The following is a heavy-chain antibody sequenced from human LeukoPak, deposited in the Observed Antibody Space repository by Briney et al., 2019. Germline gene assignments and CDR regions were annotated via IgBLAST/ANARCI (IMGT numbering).Heavy chain of an antibody. CDR1: GYTFTTYD. V-gene: IGHV1-8*03. D-gene: IGHD3-3*01. Sequence: GASVKVSCKPSGYTFTTYDINWVRQATGQGLEWRGWMNPNSGNTGYAQKFQGRVTITRNTSISTAYMELSRLRSEGTAVYYCARGSPYYDFWSAPWAFDIWSQGTMVTVSS. CDR3: ARGSPYYDFWSAPWAFDI. CDR2: MNPNSGNT. J-gene: IGHJ3*02.